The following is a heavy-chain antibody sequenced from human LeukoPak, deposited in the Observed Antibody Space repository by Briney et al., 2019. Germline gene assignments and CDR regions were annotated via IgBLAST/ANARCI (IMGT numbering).Heavy chain of an antibody. CDR2: IYPGDSNT. Sequence: GESLKISCKGSGYSFTNYWIGWVRQMPGKGLEWMAIIYPGDSNTRYSPSFQGQVTISADKSVSTAYLQWSSLKASDTAMYYCARSDYYGSGSYPWDWFDPWGQGTLVTVSS. J-gene: IGHJ5*02. V-gene: IGHV5-51*01. CDR3: ARSDYYGSGSYPWDWFDP. D-gene: IGHD3-10*01. CDR1: GYSFTNYW.